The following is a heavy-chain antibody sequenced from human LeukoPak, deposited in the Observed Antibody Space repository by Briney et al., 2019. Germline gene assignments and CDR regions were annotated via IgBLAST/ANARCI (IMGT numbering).Heavy chain of an antibody. D-gene: IGHD3-3*01. CDR3: ARDYYDFWSRDYYVMDV. Sequence: GGSLRLSCAASGFTFSSYSMNWVRQAPGKGLEWVSSISSSSSYIYYADSVKGRFTISRDNAKNSLYLQMNSLRAEDTAVYYCARDYYDFWSRDYYVMDVWGQGTTVTVSS. J-gene: IGHJ6*02. CDR1: GFTFSSYS. V-gene: IGHV3-21*01. CDR2: ISSSSSYI.